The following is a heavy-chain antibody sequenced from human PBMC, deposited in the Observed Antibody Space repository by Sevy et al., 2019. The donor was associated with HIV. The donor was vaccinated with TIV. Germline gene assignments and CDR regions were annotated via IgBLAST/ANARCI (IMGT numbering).Heavy chain of an antibody. CDR2: ISYDGSNK. V-gene: IGHV3-30*18. J-gene: IGHJ6*02. CDR3: AKDDGMEYNYGMDV. Sequence: GGSLRLSCAASGFTFSSYGMHWVRQAPGKGLEWVAVISYDGSNKYYADSVKGRFTISRDNSKNTLYLQMNSLRAEDTAVYYCAKDDGMEYNYGMDVWGQGTTVTVSS. D-gene: IGHD1-1*01. CDR1: GFTFSSYG.